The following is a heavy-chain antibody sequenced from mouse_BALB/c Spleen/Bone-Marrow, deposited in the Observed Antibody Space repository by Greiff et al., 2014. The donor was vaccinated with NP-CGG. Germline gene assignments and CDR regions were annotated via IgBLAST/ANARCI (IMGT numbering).Heavy chain of an antibody. D-gene: IGHD2-3*01. J-gene: IGHJ4*01. Sequence: QVQLQQPGAELVKPGASVKLSCKASGYTFTSYDINWVRQRPEQGLEWIGWIFPGDNSTKYNEKFKGKATLTTDKSSSTAYTQLSRLTSEDSAVYFCAHDGLLPGMDYWGQGTSVTVSS. V-gene: IGHV1S56*01. CDR1: GYTFTSYD. CDR3: AHDGLLPGMDY. CDR2: IFPGDNST.